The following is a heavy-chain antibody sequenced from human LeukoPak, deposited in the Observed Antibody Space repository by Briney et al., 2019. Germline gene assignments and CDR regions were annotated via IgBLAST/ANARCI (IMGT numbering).Heavy chain of an antibody. CDR1: GYTFTSYY. CDR3: ARALGYCSGGSCYSMDV. D-gene: IGHD2-15*01. CDR2: INPSDGST. Sequence: ASVKVSCKASGYTFTSYYIHLVRQAPGQGFEWMAIINPSDGSTTNSQKFQGRVTMTRDTSTSTVYMELSGLRSEDTAVYYCARALGYCSGGSCYSMDVWGKGTTVTVSS. V-gene: IGHV1-46*01. J-gene: IGHJ6*03.